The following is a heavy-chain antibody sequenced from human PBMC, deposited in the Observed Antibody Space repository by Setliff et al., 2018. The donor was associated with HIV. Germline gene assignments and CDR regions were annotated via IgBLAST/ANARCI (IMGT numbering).Heavy chain of an antibody. CDR1: GGSISSYY. D-gene: IGHD3-22*01. CDR3: ARGNYDTSDYYTNFYYYYMDV. J-gene: IGHJ6*03. CDR2: IYNRGNT. Sequence: NPSETLSLTCTVSGGSISSYYWSWIRQPPGKGLEWIGYIYNRGNTSYSPSLRGRVTMSVDPSKNQFSLKLNSVTAADTAIYYCARGNYDTSDYYTNFYYYYMDVWGKGTAVTVSS. V-gene: IGHV4-59*01.